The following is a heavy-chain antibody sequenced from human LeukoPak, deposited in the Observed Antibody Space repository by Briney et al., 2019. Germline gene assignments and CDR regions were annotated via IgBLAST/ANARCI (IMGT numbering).Heavy chain of an antibody. CDR2: IKQDGSKK. D-gene: IGHD5-24*01. Sequence: GGSLRLSCVASGFPFSSYWMTWVRQAPGKGPEWVANIKQDGSKKSYVDSVKGRFTISRDNAKNSLYLRMNSLRAEDTAIYYCTRVGYIDEGIDYWGQGTLVTVSS. CDR3: TRVGYIDEGIDY. J-gene: IGHJ4*02. V-gene: IGHV3-7*04. CDR1: GFPFSSYW.